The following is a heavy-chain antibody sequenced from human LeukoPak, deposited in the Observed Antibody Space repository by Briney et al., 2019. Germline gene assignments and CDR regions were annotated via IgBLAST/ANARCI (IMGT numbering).Heavy chain of an antibody. J-gene: IGHJ6*03. V-gene: IGHV4-34*01. Sequence: SETLSLTCAVYGGSFSNYYWSWIRQPPGKGLEWIGDIYHTGSTTYNPSLKSRVTISVDTSKNQFSLKLSSVTAADTAVYYCAREGVSGYDQTYYMDVWGKGTTVTVSS. CDR3: AREGVSGYDQTYYMDV. D-gene: IGHD5-12*01. CDR2: IYHTGST. CDR1: GGSFSNYY.